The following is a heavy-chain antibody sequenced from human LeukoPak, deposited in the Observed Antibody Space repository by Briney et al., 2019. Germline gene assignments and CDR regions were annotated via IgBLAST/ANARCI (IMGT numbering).Heavy chain of an antibody. D-gene: IGHD6-6*01. CDR2: VYITGVT. CDR3: ARKFLASRRNWVDP. CDR1: GDSISHGTHY. V-gene: IGHV4-61*02. J-gene: IGHJ5*02. Sequence: NPSETLSLTCSVSGDSISHGTHYWSWIRQSAGQGLEWIGRVYITGVTNYNPSLKTRVTISVDPSLNQFSLNLTSVTPADTAVYYCARKFLASRRNWVDPWGQGTLVTVSS.